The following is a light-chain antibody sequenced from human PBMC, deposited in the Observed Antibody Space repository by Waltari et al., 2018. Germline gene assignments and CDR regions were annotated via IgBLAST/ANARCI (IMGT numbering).Light chain of an antibody. Sequence: DIQMTQSPSSLSASVGDRVTITCRASQSISNWLAWYQQKPGKAPILLIYKASILKSGVPPRFSGSGSETQFTLTVSSLQPGDFATYYCQQYNTYSSFGQGTKLEIK. CDR1: QSISNW. CDR2: KAS. V-gene: IGKV1-5*03. J-gene: IGKJ2*01. CDR3: QQYNTYSS.